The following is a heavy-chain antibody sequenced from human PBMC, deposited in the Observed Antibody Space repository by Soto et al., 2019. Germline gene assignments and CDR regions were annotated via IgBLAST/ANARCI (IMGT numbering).Heavy chain of an antibody. CDR2: ISSSSSTI. J-gene: IGHJ5*02. D-gene: IGHD4-17*01. CDR1: GFTFSSYS. V-gene: IGHV3-48*02. Sequence: PGGSLRLSCAASGFTFSSYSMNWVRQAPGKGLEWISYISSSSSTIYYADSVKGRFTISRDNAKNSLFLQMNSLRDEDKAVYYCARDSTTVITNNWFDPWGQGTLVTVPS. CDR3: ARDSTTVITNNWFDP.